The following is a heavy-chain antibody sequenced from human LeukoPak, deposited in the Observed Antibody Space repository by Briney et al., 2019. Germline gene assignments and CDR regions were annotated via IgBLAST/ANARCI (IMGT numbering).Heavy chain of an antibody. J-gene: IGHJ4*02. V-gene: IGHV4-30-2*01. D-gene: IGHD3-22*01. CDR2: IYHSGST. CDR1: GGSISSGGYS. Sequence: SETLSLTCAVSGGSISSGGYSWSWIRQPPGKGLEWIGYIYHSGSTYYNPSLKSRVTISVDRSKNQFSLKPSSVTAADTAVYYCARASDYYDSSPYYFDYWGQGTLVTVSS. CDR3: ARASDYYDSSPYYFDY.